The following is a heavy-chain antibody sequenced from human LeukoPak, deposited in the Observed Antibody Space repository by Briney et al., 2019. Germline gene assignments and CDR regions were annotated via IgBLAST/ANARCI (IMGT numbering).Heavy chain of an antibody. D-gene: IGHD3-22*01. J-gene: IGHJ4*02. CDR3: AKAHYYDSSGYVNYYFDY. V-gene: IGHV3-30*18. CDR2: ISYDGSNK. CDR1: GFAFSTYG. Sequence: PGGSLRLSCAASGFAFSTYGMHWVRQAPGKGLEWVAVISYDGSNKYYADSVKGRFTISRDNSKNTLYLQMNSLRAEDTAVYYCAKAHYYDSSGYVNYYFDYWSQGTLVTVSS.